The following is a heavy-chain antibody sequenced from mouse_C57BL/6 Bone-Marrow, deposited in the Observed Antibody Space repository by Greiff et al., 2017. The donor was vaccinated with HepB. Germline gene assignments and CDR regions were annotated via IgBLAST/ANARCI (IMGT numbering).Heavy chain of an antibody. Sequence: EVKLMESGGDLVKPGGSLKLSCAASGFTFSSYGMSWVRQTPDKRLEWVATISSGGSYTYYPDSVKGRFTISRDNAKKTLYLPMSSLKSEDTDMYDCALPYDYAMDYWGQGTSVTVSS. D-gene: IGHD6-5*01. CDR3: ALPYDYAMDY. CDR1: GFTFSSYG. J-gene: IGHJ4*01. CDR2: ISSGGSYT. V-gene: IGHV5-6*01.